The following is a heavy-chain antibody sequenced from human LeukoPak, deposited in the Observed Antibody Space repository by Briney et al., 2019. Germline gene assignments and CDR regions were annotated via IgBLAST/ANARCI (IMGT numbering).Heavy chain of an antibody. CDR2: IKQDGREK. J-gene: IGHJ4*02. V-gene: IGHV3-7*01. D-gene: IGHD2-15*01. CDR1: GFTFSSYW. CDR3: ARYSKTDIVVVVDFDY. Sequence: PGGSLRLSCGASGFTFSSYWMSWVRQAPGKGLEWVANIKQDGREKSYADSLKGRFTISRDNAKNSLYLQMNSLRAEDTAVYYCARYSKTDIVVVVDFDYWGQGTLVTVSS.